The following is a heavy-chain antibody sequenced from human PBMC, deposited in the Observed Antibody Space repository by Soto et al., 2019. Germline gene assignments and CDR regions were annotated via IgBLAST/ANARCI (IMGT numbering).Heavy chain of an antibody. CDR1: GGTFSSYT. CDR2: IIPILGIA. Sequence: QVQLVQSGAEVKKPGSSVKVSCKASGGTFSSYTISWVRQAPGQGLEWMGRIIPILGIANYAQKFQGRVTITADKSTSTAYMELSSLRSGDTAVYYCARVDIVATPLAYRDGFMDVWGKGTTVTVSS. V-gene: IGHV1-69*02. J-gene: IGHJ6*03. CDR3: ARVDIVATPLAYRDGFMDV. D-gene: IGHD5-12*01.